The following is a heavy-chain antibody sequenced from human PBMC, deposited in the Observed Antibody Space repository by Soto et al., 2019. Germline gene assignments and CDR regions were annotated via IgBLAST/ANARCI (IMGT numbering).Heavy chain of an antibody. V-gene: IGHV3-9*01. CDR2: ITWNSGKI. CDR3: VKDSYADFHRVLSTAEYFYDY. J-gene: IGHJ4*01. CDR1: GFTFDDYA. D-gene: IGHD2-15*01. Sequence: PGGSLRLSCTASGFTFDDYAMHWVRQGPGRVLEWVSGITWNSGKIAYADSVKGRFTTARDDDNNSLYLQMNSLRPEDTALYYCVKDSYADFHRVLSTAEYFYDYWGHGTLVTVSS.